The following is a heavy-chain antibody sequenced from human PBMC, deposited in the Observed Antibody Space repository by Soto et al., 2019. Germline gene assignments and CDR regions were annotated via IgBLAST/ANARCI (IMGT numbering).Heavy chain of an antibody. CDR3: ATCITGKGGRSWFDP. D-gene: IGHD1-20*01. V-gene: IGHV1-18*01. Sequence: ASVKVSCKASGYTFTSYGISWVRQAPGQGLEWMGWISAYNGNTNYAQKLQGRVTMTTDTSTSTAYMELRSLRSEDTAVYYCATCITGKGGRSWFDPWGQRTLVTVSS. CDR1: GYTFTSYG. J-gene: IGHJ5*02. CDR2: ISAYNGNT.